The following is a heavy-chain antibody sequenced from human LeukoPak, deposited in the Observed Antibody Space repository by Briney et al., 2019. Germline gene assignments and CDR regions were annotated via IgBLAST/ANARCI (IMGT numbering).Heavy chain of an antibody. V-gene: IGHV3-15*01. Sequence: GGSLRLSCAASGFTFSNAWMSWVRQAPGKGLEWVGRIKSKTDGGTTDYAAPVKGRFTISRDDSKNTLYLQMNSLKTEDTAVYHCTTVYYYGSGSAYYYYYGMDVWGQGTTVTVSS. D-gene: IGHD3-10*01. J-gene: IGHJ6*02. CDR3: TTVYYYGSGSAYYYYYGMDV. CDR2: IKSKTDGGTT. CDR1: GFTFSNAW.